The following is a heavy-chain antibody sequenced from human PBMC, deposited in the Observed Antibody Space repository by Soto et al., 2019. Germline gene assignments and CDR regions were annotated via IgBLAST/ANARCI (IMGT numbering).Heavy chain of an antibody. V-gene: IGHV1-18*04. CDR1: GYTYTSYG. CDR3: ARDDYDILTGYYPDYYYGMDV. Sequence: AAVKVSSTASGYTYTSYGIGGVRQAPLQGLERMGWISAYNGNTNYAQKLQGRVTMTTDTSTSTAYMELRSLRSDDTAVYYCARDDYDILTGYYPDYYYGMDVWGQGTTVTGSS. CDR2: ISAYNGNT. D-gene: IGHD3-9*01. J-gene: IGHJ6*02.